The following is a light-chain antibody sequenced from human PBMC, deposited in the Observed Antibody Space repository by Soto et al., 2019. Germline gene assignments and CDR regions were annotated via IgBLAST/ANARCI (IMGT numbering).Light chain of an antibody. Sequence: DIVMTQSPDSLAVSLGERATINCKSSQSVLHSPTNNNYLAWYQKKPGQPPKLLIYWASTRESGVPDRFSGSGSGTDFTLTINGLQAEDAAVYYCHQYYSIPRTFGQGTKVEIK. CDR1: QSVLHSPTNNNY. J-gene: IGKJ1*01. V-gene: IGKV4-1*01. CDR2: WAS. CDR3: HQYYSIPRT.